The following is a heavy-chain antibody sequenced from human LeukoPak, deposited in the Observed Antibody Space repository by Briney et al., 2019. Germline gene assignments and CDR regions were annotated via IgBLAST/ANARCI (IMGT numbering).Heavy chain of an antibody. Sequence: GESLKISCKGSGYSFSTSWIGWVRQMPGKGLEWMGIIYPGDSDTRYSPSFQGQVTISADKSISTAYLQWSSLKASDIGIYYCARLHHPTGTTSYYYFYMDVWGKGTTVTVSS. CDR3: ARLHHPTGTTSYYYFYMDV. V-gene: IGHV5-51*01. D-gene: IGHD1-7*01. J-gene: IGHJ6*03. CDR2: IYPGDSDT. CDR1: GYSFSTSW.